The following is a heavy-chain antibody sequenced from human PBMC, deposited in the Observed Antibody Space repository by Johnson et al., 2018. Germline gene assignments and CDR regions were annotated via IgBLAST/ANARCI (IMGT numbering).Heavy chain of an antibody. V-gene: IGHV3-30-3*01. D-gene: IGHD6-13*01. J-gene: IGHJ1*01. CDR1: GFTFSSYA. Sequence: QVQLVQSGGGVVQPGRSLRLSCAASGFTFSSYAMHWVRQAPGKGLAWVAVISYAGSNKYYADAVKGRFTISRDNSKNTLYLQMQSLRAEDTAGFYCARESSGIAAGGTEYFQHWGQGTLVTVSS. CDR2: ISYAGSNK. CDR3: ARESSGIAAGGTEYFQH.